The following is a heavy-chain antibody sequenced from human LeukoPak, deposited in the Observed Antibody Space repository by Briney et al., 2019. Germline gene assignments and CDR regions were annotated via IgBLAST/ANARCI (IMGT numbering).Heavy chain of an antibody. J-gene: IGHJ4*02. V-gene: IGHV3-23*01. CDR2: ISGSGGRT. D-gene: IGHD4-17*01. CDR3: AKAHHGDYFFYFDY. CDR1: GFTFSSYS. Sequence: GGSLRLSCAASGFTFSSYSMNWVRQAPGKGLEWVSAISGSGGRTFYADSVKGRFTISRDNSKNTLYLQMNSLRTEDTAVYYCAKAHHGDYFFYFDYWGQGTLVTVSS.